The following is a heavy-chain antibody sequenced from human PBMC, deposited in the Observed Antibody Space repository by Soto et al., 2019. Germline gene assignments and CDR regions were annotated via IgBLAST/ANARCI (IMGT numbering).Heavy chain of an antibody. Sequence: QVQLVQPGAEVRKPGASVKVSCKASGATFTNFDFNWVRQATGQGLEWLGWMRANSGDTGHAQKFQGRGSMTRDTAMSTAYMELSSRRAEDTAMDYCARYIYGQGFKAWGQGTLVCVSS. D-gene: IGHD3-3*02. CDR3: ARYIYGQGFKA. V-gene: IGHV1-8*01. CDR1: GATFTNFD. J-gene: IGHJ5*02. CDR2: MRANSGDT.